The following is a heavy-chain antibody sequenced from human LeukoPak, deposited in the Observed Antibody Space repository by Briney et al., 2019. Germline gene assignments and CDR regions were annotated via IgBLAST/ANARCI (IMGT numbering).Heavy chain of an antibody. CDR2: IIPILGIA. CDR1: GGTFSSYT. Sequence: RASVKVSCKASGGTFSSYTISWVRQAPGQGLEWMGRIIPILGIANYAQKFQGRVTITADKSTSTAYMELNSLRSEDTAVYYCAALVPAALGRWFDPWGQGTLVTVSS. V-gene: IGHV1-69*02. J-gene: IGHJ5*02. D-gene: IGHD2-2*01. CDR3: AALVPAALGRWFDP.